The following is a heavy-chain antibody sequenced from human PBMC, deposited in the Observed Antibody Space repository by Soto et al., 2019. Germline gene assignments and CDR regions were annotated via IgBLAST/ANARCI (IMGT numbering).Heavy chain of an antibody. CDR3: ARATSAAALYGMDV. V-gene: IGHV4-34*01. J-gene: IGHJ6*02. D-gene: IGHD6-13*01. Sequence: SETLSLTCAVYGGSFSGYYWSWIRQPPGKGLEWIGEINHSGSTNYNPSLKSRVTISVDTSKNQFSLKLSSVTAADTAVYYCARATSAAALYGMDVWGQGTTVTVSS. CDR1: GGSFSGYY. CDR2: INHSGST.